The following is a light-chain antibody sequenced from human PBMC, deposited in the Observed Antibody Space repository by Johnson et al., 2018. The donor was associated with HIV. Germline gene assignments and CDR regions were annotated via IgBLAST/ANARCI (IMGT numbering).Light chain of an antibody. CDR1: SSNIGDNF. V-gene: IGLV1-51*02. J-gene: IGLJ1*01. Sequence: QSVLTQSPSVSAAPGQKVTISCSGSSSNIGDNFVSWYQQLPGRAPKLLIYENNKRPSGIPDRFSGSKSGTSATLGITGLQTGDEADYYCGTCDSSLSASYVFGTGTKVTVL. CDR2: ENN. CDR3: GTCDSSLSASYV.